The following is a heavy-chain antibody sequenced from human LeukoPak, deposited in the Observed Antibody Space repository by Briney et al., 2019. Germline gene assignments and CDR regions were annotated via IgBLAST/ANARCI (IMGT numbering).Heavy chain of an antibody. CDR1: GFTFSDYY. V-gene: IGHV3-11*06. D-gene: IGHD6-13*01. CDR2: ISSSSSYI. Sequence: GGSLRLSCAASGFTFSDYYMSWIRQAPGKGLEWVSSISSSSSYIYYADSVKGRFTISRDNAKNSLYLQMNSLRAEDTAVYYCARGGLSSWYNYLFIYFDYWGQGTLVSVSS. J-gene: IGHJ4*02. CDR3: ARGGLSSWYNYLFIYFDY.